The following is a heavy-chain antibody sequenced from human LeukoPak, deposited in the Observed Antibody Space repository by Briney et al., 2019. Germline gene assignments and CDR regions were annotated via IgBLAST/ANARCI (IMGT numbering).Heavy chain of an antibody. J-gene: IGHJ4*02. CDR3: AAVVGATRGVDY. D-gene: IGHD1-26*01. CDR1: GFTFTSSA. Sequence: ASVKVSCKASGFTFTSSAMQWVRQARGQRLEWIGWIVVGSGNTNYAQKFQERVTITRDMSTSTAYMELSSLRSEDTAVYYCAAVVGATRGVDYWGQGTLVTVPS. CDR2: IVVGSGNT. V-gene: IGHV1-58*02.